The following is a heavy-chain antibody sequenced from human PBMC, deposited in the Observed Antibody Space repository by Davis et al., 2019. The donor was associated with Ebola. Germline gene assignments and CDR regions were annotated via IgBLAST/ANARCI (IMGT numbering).Heavy chain of an antibody. CDR2: INSDGSDS. V-gene: IGHV3-74*03. CDR1: GFTFSYYW. CDR3: AIFGVVSHDAFDI. Sequence: GESLKISCEASGFTFSYYWMHWVRQVPGKGLMWVSRINSDGSDSTYADSVKGRFIISRDNSKNTLYLQMNSLRADDTDVYYCAIFGVVSHDAFDIWGQGTMVTVSS. D-gene: IGHD3-3*01. J-gene: IGHJ3*02.